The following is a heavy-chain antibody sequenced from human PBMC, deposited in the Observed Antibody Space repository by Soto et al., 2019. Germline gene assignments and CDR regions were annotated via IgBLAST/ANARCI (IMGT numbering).Heavy chain of an antibody. D-gene: IGHD6-19*01. J-gene: IGHJ4*02. CDR3: AKGGRQWLVTSDFNY. Sequence: GAGKGLEWVAVVSHDGRNTHYADSVKGRFTISRDRSKNTVSLEMTSLRAEDTAVYYCAKGGRQWLVTSDFNYWGQGALVTVSS. CDR2: VSHDGRNT. V-gene: IGHV3-30*18.